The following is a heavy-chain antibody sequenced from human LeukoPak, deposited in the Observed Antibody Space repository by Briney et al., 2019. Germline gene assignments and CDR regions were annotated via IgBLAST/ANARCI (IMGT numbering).Heavy chain of an antibody. CDR2: IYSGGST. D-gene: IGHD3-10*01. J-gene: IGHJ4*02. CDR1: GFTVSSNY. CDR3: ASDLLWFGELLLDY. V-gene: IGHV3-53*01. Sequence: GGSLRLSCAASGFTVSSNYMSWVRQAPGKGLEWVSVIYSGGSTYYADSVKGRFTISRDNSKNTLYLQMNSLRAEDTAVYYCASDLLWFGELLLDYWGQGTLVTVSS.